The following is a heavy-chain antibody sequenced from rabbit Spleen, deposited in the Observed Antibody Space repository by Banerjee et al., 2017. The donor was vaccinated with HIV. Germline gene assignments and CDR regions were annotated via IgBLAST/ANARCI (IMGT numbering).Heavy chain of an antibody. CDR3: ARDTGTSFSTYGMAL. J-gene: IGHJ6*01. CDR1: GFCPISGYD. Sequence: QKLKGSWGGLAKPAVPLTPFFKASGFCPISGYDLSWVRQAPGKGLEWIACVYAGCSGSSYSATWAKGRFTISKTSSTTVTLQMTSLTAADPATYFCARDTGTSFSTYGMALWGPGTLVTVS. V-gene: IGHV1S40*01. CDR2: VYAGCSGSS. D-gene: IGHD8-1*01.